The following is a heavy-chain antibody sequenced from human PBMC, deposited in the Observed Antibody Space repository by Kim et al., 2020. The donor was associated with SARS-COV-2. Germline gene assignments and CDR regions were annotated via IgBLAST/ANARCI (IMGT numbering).Heavy chain of an antibody. CDR3: ASTSGSWELDY. D-gene: IGHD1-26*01. V-gene: IGHV4-30-2*01. J-gene: IGHJ4*02. Sequence: SYHPYLKSRVPISVDRSQNQFRLKLSSVTAADRAVYYCASTSGSWELDYWGQGTLVTVSS.